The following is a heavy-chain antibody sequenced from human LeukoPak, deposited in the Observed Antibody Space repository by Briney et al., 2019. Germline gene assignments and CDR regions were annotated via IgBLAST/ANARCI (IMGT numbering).Heavy chain of an antibody. Sequence: ASVKVSCKASGYTFTTYAISWVRQAPGQGLEWMGWISTYNGNTNYAQKFQGRVTLTTDTSTRTAYMDLRSLRSDDTAVYHCARVALGSWYFDLWDRGTLVTVSS. CDR2: ISTYNGNT. D-gene: IGHD2-15*01. J-gene: IGHJ2*01. CDR3: ARVALGSWYFDL. V-gene: IGHV1-18*01. CDR1: GYTFTTYA.